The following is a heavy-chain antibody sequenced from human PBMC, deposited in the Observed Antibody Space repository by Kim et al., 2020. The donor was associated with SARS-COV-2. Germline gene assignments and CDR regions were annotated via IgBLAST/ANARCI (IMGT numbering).Heavy chain of an antibody. D-gene: IGHD3-22*01. CDR3: ARDQIRTYYYDSSGRRAFDY. V-gene: IGHV3-21*01. Sequence: GGSLRLSCAASGFTFSSYSMNWVRQAPGKGLEWVSSISSSSSYIYYADSVKGRFTISRDNAKNSLYLQMNSLRAEDTAVYYCARDQIRTYYYDSSGRRAFDYWGQGTLVTVSS. CDR2: ISSSSSYI. J-gene: IGHJ4*02. CDR1: GFTFSSYS.